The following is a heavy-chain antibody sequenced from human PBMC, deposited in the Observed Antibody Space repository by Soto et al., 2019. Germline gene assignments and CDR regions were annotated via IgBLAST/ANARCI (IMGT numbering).Heavy chain of an antibody. J-gene: IGHJ4*02. D-gene: IGHD5-18*01. V-gene: IGHV3-30*18. CDR3: AKDRGYSYGFLDH. CDR1: GFTFKNYG. Sequence: GGSLRLSCAASGFTFKNYGMHWVRQAPGKGLEWVAVISLDGSNEYYVDSVTGRFTISRDNSKNTLYLQMNSLRAEDTAVYYCAKDRGYSYGFLDHWGQGTLVTVSS. CDR2: ISLDGSNE.